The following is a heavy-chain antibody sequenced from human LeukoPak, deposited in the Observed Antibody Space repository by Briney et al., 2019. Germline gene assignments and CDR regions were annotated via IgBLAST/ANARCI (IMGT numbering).Heavy chain of an antibody. V-gene: IGHV3-11*05. CDR3: ARGGKSRPFDY. J-gene: IGHJ4*02. CDR1: GFTFSDYY. CDR2: ISSSTTYT. Sequence: AGTLRLSCAASGFTFSDYYLSWIRQAPGKGLEWVSYISSSTTYTNYAESVKGRFTNSRDNAKTSLFLQMNSLRAEDTAVYYCARGGKSRPFDYWGEGTLVTVSS. D-gene: IGHD3-16*01.